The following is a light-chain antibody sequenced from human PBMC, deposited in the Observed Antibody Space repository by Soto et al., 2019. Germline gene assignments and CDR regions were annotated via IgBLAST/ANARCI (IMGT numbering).Light chain of an antibody. CDR2: KVS. Sequence: DVVMTQSPLSLPVTLGQPASISCRSSQSLVHSDGNTYLNWFHQRPGQPPRRLIYKVSNRDSGVPDRFSGSGSDTDFTLKLSGVEAEDVGVYYCMQGTHWPPYTFCQGTKLEIK. V-gene: IGKV2-30*02. J-gene: IGKJ2*01. CDR1: QSLVHSDGNTY. CDR3: MQGTHWPPYT.